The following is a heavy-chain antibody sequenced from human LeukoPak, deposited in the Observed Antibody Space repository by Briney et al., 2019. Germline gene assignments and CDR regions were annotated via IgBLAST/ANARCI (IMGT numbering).Heavy chain of an antibody. V-gene: IGHV3-43D*03. J-gene: IGHJ6*03. CDR1: GFTFDDDA. CDR3: ARGSYGSVVYYYYMDV. Sequence: GGSLRLSCAASGFTFDDDAMHWGRQAPGKGLGWVSLISWDGGSTYYADSVKGRFTISRDNSKNSLYLQMNSLRAEDTALYYCARGSYGSVVYYYYMDVWGKGTTVTVSS. CDR2: ISWDGGST. D-gene: IGHD5-18*01.